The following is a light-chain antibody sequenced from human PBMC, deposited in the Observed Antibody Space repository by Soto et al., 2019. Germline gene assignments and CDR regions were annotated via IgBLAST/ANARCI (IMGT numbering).Light chain of an antibody. CDR3: SSYTSSSTSV. CDR2: EVS. V-gene: IGLV2-14*01. Sequence: QSALTQPASVSGSPGQSITISCTGTSSDVGGYNYVSWYQQHPGKAPKLMIFEVSSRPSGVSDRFSGSKSGSTASLTISGLQAEDEADYYCSSYTSSSTSVFGTGTKVTVL. J-gene: IGLJ1*01. CDR1: SSDVGGYNY.